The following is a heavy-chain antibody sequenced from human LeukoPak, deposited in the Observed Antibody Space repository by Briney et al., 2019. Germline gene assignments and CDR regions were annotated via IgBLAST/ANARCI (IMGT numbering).Heavy chain of an antibody. V-gene: IGHV4-4*02. CDR1: GGSISSSNW. CDR2: IYHSGST. Sequence: KPSGTLSLTCAVSGGSISSSNWWSWVRQPPGKGLEWIGEIYHSGSTNYNPSLKSRVTISVDKSKNQFSLKLSSVTAADTAVYYCVGLDFWSAHPAYWGQGTLVTVSS. CDR3: VGLDFWSAHPAY. D-gene: IGHD3-3*01. J-gene: IGHJ4*02.